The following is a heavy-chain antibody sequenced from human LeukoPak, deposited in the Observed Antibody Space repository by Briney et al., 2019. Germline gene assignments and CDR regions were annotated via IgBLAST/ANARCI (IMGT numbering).Heavy chain of an antibody. D-gene: IGHD6-19*01. CDR3: ARDAEDSSGWSFEY. Sequence: GGSLRLSCAASGFTFSRYWMYWVRQAPGKGPVWVSRIKSDGTYTSYADSVKGRFTSSTDNPKNTLLLQLSNLRAEDTAFYYCARDAEDSSGWSFEYWGHGTLVTVSS. V-gene: IGHV3-74*01. CDR2: IKSDGTYT. J-gene: IGHJ4*01. CDR1: GFTFSRYW.